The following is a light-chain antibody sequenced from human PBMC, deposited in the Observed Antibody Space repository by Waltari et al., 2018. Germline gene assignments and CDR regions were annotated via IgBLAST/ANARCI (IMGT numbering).Light chain of an antibody. CDR3: QQYRTSSPT. CDR1: QNIDKW. V-gene: IGKV1-5*03. CDR2: KAS. J-gene: IGKJ2*01. Sequence: DIQMTQSPSTVPASVGDRVTITCRASQNIDKWLAWYQVKPGNAPKLLIYKASTLESGVPSRFSGSGFETEFSLIIDSLQPEDFATYYCQQYRTSSPTFGQGTRLDIK.